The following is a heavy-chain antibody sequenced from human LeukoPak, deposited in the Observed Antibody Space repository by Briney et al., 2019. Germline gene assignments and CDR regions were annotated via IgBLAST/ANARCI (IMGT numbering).Heavy chain of an antibody. V-gene: IGHV1-18*01. Sequence: ASVEVSCKASGYTFTSYGISWVRQAPGQGLECMGWISAYNGNTNYAQKLQGRVTMTTDTSTSTAYMELRSLRSDDTAVYYCARGGLAAAGKGGFDPWGQGTLVTVSS. J-gene: IGHJ5*02. CDR2: ISAYNGNT. CDR3: ARGGLAAAGKGGFDP. D-gene: IGHD6-13*01. CDR1: GYTFTSYG.